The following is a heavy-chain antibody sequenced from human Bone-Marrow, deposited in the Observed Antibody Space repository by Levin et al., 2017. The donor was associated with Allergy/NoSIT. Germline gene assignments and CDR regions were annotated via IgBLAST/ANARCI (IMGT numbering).Heavy chain of an antibody. Sequence: SCAASGFTFRSYAMHWVRQAPGKGLESVAFISYDGNSKYYADSVQGRFTISRDNSKNTVYLQMNSLRAEDTAIYYCAKGPLNWSGFPSRFDSWGQGTLVTVSS. V-gene: IGHV3-30*18. J-gene: IGHJ4*02. CDR2: ISYDGNSK. D-gene: IGHD3-3*01. CDR3: AKGPLNWSGFPSRFDS. CDR1: GFTFRSYA.